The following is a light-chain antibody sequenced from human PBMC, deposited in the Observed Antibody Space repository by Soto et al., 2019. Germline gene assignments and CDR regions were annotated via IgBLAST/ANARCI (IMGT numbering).Light chain of an antibody. CDR1: QSFSSSY. Sequence: EIVFTQSPGSLSLSPGERATLSCRASQSFSSSYLAWYQQKPGQAPRLLIYGASSRATGIPDRFSGSGSGTDFTLTISRLEPEDSAVYYCQQYGSSPPGTFGQGTKVEI. V-gene: IGKV3-20*01. CDR2: GAS. CDR3: QQYGSSPPGT. J-gene: IGKJ1*01.